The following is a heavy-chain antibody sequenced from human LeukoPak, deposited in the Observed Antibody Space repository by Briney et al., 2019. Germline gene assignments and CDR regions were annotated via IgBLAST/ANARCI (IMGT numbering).Heavy chain of an antibody. V-gene: IGHV1-2*02. D-gene: IGHD6-19*01. J-gene: IGHJ6*02. Sequence: ASVKVSCKASGYTFTGYYMLWVLQAPGHRLGWVVWMNPISGGTNYAQKFQGRVTMTRDTSISIAYMELGRLRSDAAVGYCRARDRGQWLVPDYYCFGMDVWGQGSTVTVSS. CDR1: GYTFTGYY. CDR2: MNPISGGT. CDR3: ARDRGQWLVPDYYCFGMDV.